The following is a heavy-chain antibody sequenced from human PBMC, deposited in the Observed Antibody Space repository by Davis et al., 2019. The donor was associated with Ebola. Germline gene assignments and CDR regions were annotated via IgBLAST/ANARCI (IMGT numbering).Heavy chain of an antibody. J-gene: IGHJ4*02. V-gene: IGHV3-21*01. Sequence: GESLKISCAASRFTLSSYSMNWVRQAQGKGLEWVSSISTNSAYIYYADSVKGRFTISRDNGKNSLYLQMNSLRAEDTAVYYCARDSAPADAPTGTFDYWGQGTLVTVSS. CDR3: ARDSAPADAPTGTFDY. D-gene: IGHD6-13*01. CDR2: ISTNSAYI. CDR1: RFTLSSYS.